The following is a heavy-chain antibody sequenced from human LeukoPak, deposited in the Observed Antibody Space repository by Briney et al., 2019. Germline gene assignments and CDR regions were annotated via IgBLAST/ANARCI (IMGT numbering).Heavy chain of an antibody. V-gene: IGHV3-43D*03. CDR3: ARDHHRRLYDSQARDTFAF. J-gene: IGHJ3*01. CDR1: GFTFDDYA. D-gene: IGHD3-22*01. Sequence: QTGGSLRLSCAASGFTFDDYAMHWVRQAPGKGLEWVSLISWDGGSTYYADSVKGRFTISRDNSKNSLYLQMNSLRAEDTAVYYCARDHHRRLYDSQARDTFAFWGQGTMVTVSS. CDR2: ISWDGGST.